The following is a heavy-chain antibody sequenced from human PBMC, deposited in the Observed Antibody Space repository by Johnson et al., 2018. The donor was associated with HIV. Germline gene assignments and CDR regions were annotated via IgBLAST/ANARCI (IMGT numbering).Heavy chain of an antibody. D-gene: IGHD6-19*01. J-gene: IGHJ3*01. CDR1: GFTFSNFA. V-gene: IGHV3-30-3*01. CDR3: AKDDKVGVWYSDAFDV. Sequence: QVQLVESGGGVVQPGRSLRLSCTASGFTFSNFAMGWVRQAPGKGLEWVAFISYDGSNKYYADSVKGRFTISRDNSKNTLYLQMNSLRAEDTAVYYCAKDDKVGVWYSDAFDVWGQGTMVTVSS. CDR2: ISYDGSNK.